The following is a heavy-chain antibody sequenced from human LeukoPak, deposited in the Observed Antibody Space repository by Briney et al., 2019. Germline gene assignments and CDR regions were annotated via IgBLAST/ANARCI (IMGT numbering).Heavy chain of an antibody. J-gene: IGHJ4*02. CDR3: ARVGIAAAKGGIDY. V-gene: IGHV4-59*01. D-gene: IGHD6-13*01. CDR2: IYYSGST. CDR1: AGSISSYY. Sequence: SETLSLTCTVSAGSISSYYWSWIRQPPGKGLEWIGYIYYSGSTNYNPSLKSRVTISLDTSKNQLSLRLSSVTAADTAVYYCARVGIAAAKGGIDYWGQGTLVTVSS.